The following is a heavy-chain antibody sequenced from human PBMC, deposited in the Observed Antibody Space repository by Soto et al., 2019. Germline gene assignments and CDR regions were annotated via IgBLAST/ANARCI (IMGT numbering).Heavy chain of an antibody. J-gene: IGHJ6*02. CDR2: ISAYNGNT. D-gene: IGHD3-22*01. Sequence: ASVKVSCKASGYTFTSYGISWVRQAPGQGLEWMGWISAYNGNTNYAQKLQGRVTMTTDTSTSTAYMELRSLRSDDTAVYYCARGHPPDSSGYYCYGMDVWGQGTTVTVSS. CDR3: ARGHPPDSSGYYCYGMDV. CDR1: GYTFTSYG. V-gene: IGHV1-18*01.